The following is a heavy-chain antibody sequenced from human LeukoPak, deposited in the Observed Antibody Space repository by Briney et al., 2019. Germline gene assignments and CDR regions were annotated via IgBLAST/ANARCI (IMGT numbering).Heavy chain of an antibody. CDR3: ARADSSSFDY. Sequence: GGSLRLSCAASGFTFSSYAMHWVRQAPGKGLEWVAVISYDGSNKYYADSVKGRFTISRHNSKNTLYLQMNSLRAEDTAVYYCARADSSSFDYWGQGTLVTVSS. J-gene: IGHJ4*02. CDR2: ISYDGSNK. D-gene: IGHD6-6*01. CDR1: GFTFSSYA. V-gene: IGHV3-30*14.